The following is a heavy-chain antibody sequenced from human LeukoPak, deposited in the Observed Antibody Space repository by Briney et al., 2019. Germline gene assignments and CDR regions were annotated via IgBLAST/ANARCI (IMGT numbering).Heavy chain of an antibody. D-gene: IGHD2-2*01. V-gene: IGHV4-34*01. J-gene: IGHJ6*03. CDR1: GGSFSGYY. Sequence: PSETLSLTCAVYGGSFSGYYWNWIRQPPGKGLEWIGEINHSGSTNYNPSLKSRVTISVDTSKNQFSLKLSSVTAADTAVYYCARASGYCSSTSCYAYYYYYMDVWGKGTTVTVSS. CDR2: INHSGST. CDR3: ARASGYCSSTSCYAYYYYYMDV.